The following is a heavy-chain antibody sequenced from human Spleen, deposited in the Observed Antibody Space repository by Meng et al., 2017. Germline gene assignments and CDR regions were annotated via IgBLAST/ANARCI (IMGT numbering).Heavy chain of an antibody. J-gene: IGHJ4*02. D-gene: IGHD6-6*01. CDR3: ARQDRDSRSSPDY. CDR1: GFTFSSYA. Sequence: GESLKISCAASGFTFSSYAMSWVRQAPGKGLEWVSAISGSGGSTYYADSVKGRFTISRDNSKNTLYLQMNSLSAEDTAVYYCARQDRDSRSSPDYWGQGTLVTVSS. CDR2: ISGSGGST. V-gene: IGHV3-23*01.